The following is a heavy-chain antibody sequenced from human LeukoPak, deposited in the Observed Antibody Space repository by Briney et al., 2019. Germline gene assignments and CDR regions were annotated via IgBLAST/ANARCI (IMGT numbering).Heavy chain of an antibody. CDR2: INPNSGGT. CDR1: GYTFTGYY. J-gene: IGHJ6*02. Sequence: GASVKVSCKASGYTFTGYYMHWVRQAPGQGLERMGWINPNSGGTNYAQKFQGRVTMTRDTSISTAYMELSRLRSDDTAVYYCVEDRYYYYGMDVWGQGTTVTVSS. CDR3: VEDRYYYYGMDV. V-gene: IGHV1-2*02.